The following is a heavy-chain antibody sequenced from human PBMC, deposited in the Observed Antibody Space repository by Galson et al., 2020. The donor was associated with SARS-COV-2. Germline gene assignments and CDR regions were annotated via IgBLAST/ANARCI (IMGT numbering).Heavy chain of an antibody. D-gene: IGHD6-6*01. CDR3: ARYTTSSVSFDY. CDR1: NGSINSDY. Sequence: SETLSLTCSVSNGSINSDYWSWIRQTPGKGLEWIGFFHSDGSTNYNPYLRSRVTISVDTSKNQFSLKPSSVTAADTAVYFCARYTTSSVSFDYWGQGTLVTVSS. CDR2: FHSDGST. V-gene: IGHV4-59*08. J-gene: IGHJ4*02.